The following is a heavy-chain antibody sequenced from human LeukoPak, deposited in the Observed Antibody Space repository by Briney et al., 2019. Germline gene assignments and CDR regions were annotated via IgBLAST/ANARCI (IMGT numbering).Heavy chain of an antibody. V-gene: IGHV3-21*04. CDR3: AKDDYGDHYYYYYGMDV. D-gene: IGHD4-17*01. Sequence: GGSLRLSCAASGFTFSSYSMNWVRQAPGKGLEWVSSISSSSSYIYYADSVKGRFTISRDNSKNTLYLQMNSLRAEDTAVYYCAKDDYGDHYYYYYGMDVWGQGTTVTVSS. CDR2: ISSSSSYI. CDR1: GFTFSSYS. J-gene: IGHJ6*02.